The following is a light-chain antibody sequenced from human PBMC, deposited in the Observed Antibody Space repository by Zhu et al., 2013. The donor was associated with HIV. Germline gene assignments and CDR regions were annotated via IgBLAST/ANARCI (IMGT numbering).Light chain of an antibody. J-gene: IGKJ3*01. CDR1: QTIDNW. CDR3: QQLNSYPIFA. V-gene: IGKV1-5*01. Sequence: DIQMTQSPSTLSASVGDRVTITCRASQTIDNWLAWYQQKPGKAPKLLIFDASTLQSGVPSRFSGVGSGTDFTLTISSLQPEDAATYYCQQLNSYPIFAFGPGTKVNIK. CDR2: DAS.